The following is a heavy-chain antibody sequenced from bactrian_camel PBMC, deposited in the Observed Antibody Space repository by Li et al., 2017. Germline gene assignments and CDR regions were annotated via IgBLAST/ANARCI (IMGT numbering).Heavy chain of an antibody. CDR1: GALLSTHG. V-gene: IGHV3S53*01. CDR2: INSDGST. CDR3: AADPPMWAQCTVGTSQSVYNY. Sequence: HVQLVESGGALVQPGGSLRLSCAVSGALLSTHGLTWFRQAEGKGLLWLGTINSDGSTHYRDVDNVKGRFIISKDDAENTAYLDLNRLSTEDTAMYYCAADPPMWAQCTVGTSQSVYNYRGQGTQVTVS. D-gene: IGHD6*01. J-gene: IGHJ4*01.